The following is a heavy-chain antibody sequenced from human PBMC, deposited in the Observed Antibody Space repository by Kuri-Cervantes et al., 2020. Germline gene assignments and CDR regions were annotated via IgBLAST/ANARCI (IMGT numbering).Heavy chain of an antibody. J-gene: IGHJ3*02. D-gene: IGHD2-8*01. CDR2: ISYDGSNK. V-gene: IGHV3-30-3*01. Sequence: GESLKISCAASGFTFSSYAMHWVRQAPGKGLEWVAVISYDGSNKYYADSVKGRFTISRDNSKNTLYLQMNSLRAEDTAVYYCARDGEWDAFDIWGQGTMVTVSS. CDR3: ARDGEWDAFDI. CDR1: GFTFSSYA.